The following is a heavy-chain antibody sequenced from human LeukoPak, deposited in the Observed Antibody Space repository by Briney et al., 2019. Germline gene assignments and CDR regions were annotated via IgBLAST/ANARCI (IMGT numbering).Heavy chain of an antibody. J-gene: IGHJ6*03. CDR2: INPSGGST. D-gene: IGHD1-26*01. Sequence: ASVKVSCKASGYTFTRYYMHWVRQAPGQGLEWTGIINPSGGSTSYAQKFQGRVTMTRDTSTSTVYMGLSSLRSEDTAVYYCASLVGATDYYYYMDVWGKGTTVTVSS. V-gene: IGHV1-46*01. CDR1: GYTFTRYY. CDR3: ASLVGATDYYYYMDV.